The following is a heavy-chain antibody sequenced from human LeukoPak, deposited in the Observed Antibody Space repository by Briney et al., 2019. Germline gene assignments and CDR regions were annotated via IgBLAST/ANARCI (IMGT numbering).Heavy chain of an antibody. V-gene: IGHV1-8*01. J-gene: IGHJ5*02. D-gene: IGHD6-19*01. CDR2: MNPNSGNT. Sequence: ASVKVSCKASGYTFTSYDINWVRQATGQGLEWMGWMNPNSGNTGYAQKFQGRVTMTEDTSTDTAYMELSSLRSEDTAVYYCARGIAVAGTGNWFDPWGQGTLVTVSS. CDR1: GYTFTSYD. CDR3: ARGIAVAGTGNWFDP.